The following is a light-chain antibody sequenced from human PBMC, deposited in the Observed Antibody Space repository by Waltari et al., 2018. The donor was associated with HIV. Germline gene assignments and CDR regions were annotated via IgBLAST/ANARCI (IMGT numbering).Light chain of an antibody. CDR3: QQRSNWPPYT. CDR2: DSS. J-gene: IGKJ2*01. Sequence: EIVFTQSPATLSLSPGERATLSCRASQRVSSYLAWYQQKPGQAPRLLIYDSSNGATGIPARFSGSWSGTDFTLTITSLEPEDFAVYYCQQRSNWPPYTFGQGTKLEIK. V-gene: IGKV3-11*01. CDR1: QRVSSY.